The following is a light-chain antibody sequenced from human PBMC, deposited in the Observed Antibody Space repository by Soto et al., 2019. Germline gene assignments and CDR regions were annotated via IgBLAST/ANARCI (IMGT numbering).Light chain of an antibody. Sequence: EVVLTQSPATLSLSPGDRATLSCRASQSVNNFLAWYQQKPGQTPRLLIYDASKRATGIPGRFGGSGSGTGFTLTISSLEPEDFAVYYCQQRSNWPPALSFGGGTKVDIK. V-gene: IGKV3-11*01. CDR1: QSVNNF. J-gene: IGKJ4*01. CDR2: DAS. CDR3: QQRSNWPPALS.